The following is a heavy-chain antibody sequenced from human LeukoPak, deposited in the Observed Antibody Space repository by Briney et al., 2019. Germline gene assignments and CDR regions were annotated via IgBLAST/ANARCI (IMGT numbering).Heavy chain of an antibody. Sequence: SETLSLTCAVYGGSFSGYYWSWIRQPPGKGLERIGEINHSGSTNYNPSLKSRVTISVDTSKNQFSLKLSSVTAADTAVYYCAREGDGYYDSSGYYRPDAFDIWGQGTMVTVSS. CDR3: AREGDGYYDSSGYYRPDAFDI. CDR1: GGSFSGYY. CDR2: INHSGST. V-gene: IGHV4-34*01. D-gene: IGHD3-22*01. J-gene: IGHJ3*02.